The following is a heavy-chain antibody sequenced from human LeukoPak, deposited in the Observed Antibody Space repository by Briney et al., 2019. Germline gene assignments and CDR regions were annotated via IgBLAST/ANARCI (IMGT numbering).Heavy chain of an antibody. CDR2: ISSSSSTI. CDR3: ARDRVLGSSEGFDY. CDR1: GFTFSSYS. Sequence: GGSLRLSCAASGFTFSSYSMNWVRQAPGKGLEWVSYISSSSSTIYYADSVKGRFTISRDKAKNSLFLQMNSLRGDDTAVYYCARDRVLGSSEGFDYWGQGTLVTVSS. D-gene: IGHD6-13*01. V-gene: IGHV3-48*01. J-gene: IGHJ4*02.